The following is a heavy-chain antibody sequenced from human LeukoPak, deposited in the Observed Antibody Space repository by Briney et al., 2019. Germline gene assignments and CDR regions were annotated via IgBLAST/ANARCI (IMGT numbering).Heavy chain of an antibody. CDR3: ARGGYYYGSGTYQYHFDY. V-gene: IGHV1-18*01. D-gene: IGHD3-10*01. CDR1: GYTFTMFG. CDR2: ISAYNGNT. Sequence: ASVKASCKASGYTFTMFGISWVRQAPGQGLEWMGWISAYNGNTSYAQSLQGRLTMTTDTSTRTAYMELRSLRSDDTALYYCARGGYYYGSGTYQYHFDYWGQGTLVTVSS. J-gene: IGHJ4*02.